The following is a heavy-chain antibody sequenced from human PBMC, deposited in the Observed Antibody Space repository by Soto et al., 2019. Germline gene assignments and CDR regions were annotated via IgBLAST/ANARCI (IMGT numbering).Heavy chain of an antibody. J-gene: IGHJ6*02. CDR1: GGSISSSNW. Sequence: SETLSLTCAVSGGSISSSNWWSWVRQPPGKGLEWIGEIYHSGSTNYNPSLKSRVTISVDKSKNQFSLKLSSVTAADTAVYYCARAGIAVAGYYYYYGMDVWGQGTTVT. CDR3: ARAGIAVAGYYYYYGMDV. D-gene: IGHD6-19*01. V-gene: IGHV4-4*02. CDR2: IYHSGST.